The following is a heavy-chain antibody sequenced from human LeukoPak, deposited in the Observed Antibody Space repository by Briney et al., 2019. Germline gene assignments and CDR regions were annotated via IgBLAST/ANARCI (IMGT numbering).Heavy chain of an antibody. CDR3: ARDKGWLQLGD. D-gene: IGHD5-24*01. CDR1: GLTFSTAM. Sequence: GGSLRLSCAASGLTFSTAMMTWVRQAPGKGLEWVANIKEDGSSEHYVASVQGRFTISRDNAGNSLYLQMNSLRAEDTAVYFCARDKGWLQLGDWGQGTLVIVSS. J-gene: IGHJ4*02. V-gene: IGHV3-7*01. CDR2: IKEDGSSE.